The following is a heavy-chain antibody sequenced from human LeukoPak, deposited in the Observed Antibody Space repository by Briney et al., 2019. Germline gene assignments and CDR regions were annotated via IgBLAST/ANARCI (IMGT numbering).Heavy chain of an antibody. CDR1: GDSVSIISVA. CDR2: TYYRSKWYY. V-gene: IGHV6-1*01. Sequence: SPTLSLTFAISGDSVSIISVAWNWIRQSPSRGLEWLGRTYYRSKWYYEYAVSVKSRINISPDTSKNQFSLQLTSVTPEDTAVYYCSLARSEYHYGMDVWGQGTTVTVSS. J-gene: IGHJ6*02. CDR3: SLARSEYHYGMDV.